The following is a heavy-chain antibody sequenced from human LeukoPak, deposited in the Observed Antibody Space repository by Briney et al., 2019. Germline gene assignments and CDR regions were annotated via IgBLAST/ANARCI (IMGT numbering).Heavy chain of an antibody. D-gene: IGHD5-18*01. J-gene: IGHJ4*02. Sequence: GGSLRLSCAASGFPFSNYAMSWVRQAPGKGLEWVLSLISSGAVTYYADSVKGRFTISRDNSKNTVHLQMDSLRAEDSAVYYCAKNAGYSYGLYYFDYWGQGTLVTVSS. CDR1: GFPFSNYA. CDR3: AKNAGYSYGLYYFDY. V-gene: IGHV3-23*01. CDR2: LISSGAVT.